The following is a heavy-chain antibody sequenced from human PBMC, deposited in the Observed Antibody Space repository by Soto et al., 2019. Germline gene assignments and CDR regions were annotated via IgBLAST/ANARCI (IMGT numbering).Heavy chain of an antibody. Sequence: SETLSLTCAVPGGSISSSNWWSWIRQPPGKGLEWIGYISYSGTTNYNPSLNSRLTISLDTPKNQFSLKLTSVTAADTAVYYCARDEAVINYYYYGMLVWGPGITVTVSS. CDR2: ISYSGTT. D-gene: IGHD6-25*01. CDR1: GGSISSSNW. J-gene: IGHJ6*02. V-gene: IGHV4-61*01. CDR3: ARDEAVINYYYYGMLV.